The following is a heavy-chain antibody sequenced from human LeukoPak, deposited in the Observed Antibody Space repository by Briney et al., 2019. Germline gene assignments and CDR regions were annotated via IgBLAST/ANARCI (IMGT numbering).Heavy chain of an antibody. Sequence: GGSLRLSCAASGFTFSSYGMHWVRQAPGKGLEWVAFIRYDGSNKYYADSVKGRFTISRDNSKNTLYLQMNSLRAEDTAVYYCANIGDIVVVPAAEPAFDYWGQGTLVTVSS. J-gene: IGHJ4*02. D-gene: IGHD2-2*01. V-gene: IGHV3-30*02. CDR1: GFTFSSYG. CDR2: IRYDGSNK. CDR3: ANIGDIVVVPAAEPAFDY.